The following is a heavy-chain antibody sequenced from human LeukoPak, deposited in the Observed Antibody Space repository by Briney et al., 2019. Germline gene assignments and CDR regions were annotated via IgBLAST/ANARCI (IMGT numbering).Heavy chain of an antibody. CDR1: GLTFSSFG. CDR2: IWYDGSNK. V-gene: IGHV3-33*01. Sequence: GGSLRLSCAASGLTFSSFGMTWAGQAQAKGLEGVEVIWYDGSNKYYADSVKGRFTISRDNSKNTLYLQMNSLRAEDTAVYYCARDGIGPDYDDFDYWGQGTLVTVSS. CDR3: ARDGIGPDYDDFDY. J-gene: IGHJ4*02. D-gene: IGHD3-16*01.